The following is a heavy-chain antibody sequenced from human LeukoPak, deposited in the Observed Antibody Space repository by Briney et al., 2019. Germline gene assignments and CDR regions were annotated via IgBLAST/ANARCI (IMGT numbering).Heavy chain of an antibody. J-gene: IGHJ4*02. D-gene: IGHD3-10*01. CDR1: GFTFSSYA. CDR2: ISGSGGST. Sequence: PGGSLRLSCAASGFTFSSYAMSWVPQAPGKGLEWVSAISGSGGSTYYADSVKGRFTISRDNSKNTLYLQMNSLRAEDTAVYYCAKNPMVRGVILPSYFDYWGQGTLVTVSS. CDR3: AKNPMVRGVILPSYFDY. V-gene: IGHV3-23*01.